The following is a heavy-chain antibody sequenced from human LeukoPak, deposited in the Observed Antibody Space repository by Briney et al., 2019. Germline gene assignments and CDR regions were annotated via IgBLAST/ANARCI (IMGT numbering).Heavy chain of an antibody. V-gene: IGHV4-59*02. CDR1: GGSVSDYY. CDR2: IYHTGST. CDR3: ARDRADGYNLGYDAFDI. D-gene: IGHD5-24*01. J-gene: IGHJ3*02. Sequence: PSETLSLTCTIYGGSVSDYYWSWIRQPPGKGLEWIGYIYHTGSTSYRPSLKSRVTISADTSQNQFSLKLSSVTAADTAVYYCARDRADGYNLGYDAFDIWGQGTMVTVSS.